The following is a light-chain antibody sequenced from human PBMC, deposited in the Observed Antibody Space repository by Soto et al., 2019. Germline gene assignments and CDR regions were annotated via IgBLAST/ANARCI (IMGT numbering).Light chain of an antibody. CDR1: QSVSSN. Sequence: TQSPATLSVSPGERATLSCRASQSVSSNLAWYQQKPGQAPRLLIYGASTRATGIPDRFSGSGSGTDFTLTISRLEPEDFAVYYCQQYDTSPRTFGQGTKVDIK. J-gene: IGKJ1*01. CDR2: GAS. V-gene: IGKV3-20*01. CDR3: QQYDTSPRT.